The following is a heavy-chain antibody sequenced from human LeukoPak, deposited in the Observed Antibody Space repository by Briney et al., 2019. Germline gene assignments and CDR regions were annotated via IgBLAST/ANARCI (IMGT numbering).Heavy chain of an antibody. CDR3: ASLVLGSLRLP. CDR1: GITFINYA. V-gene: IGHV3-23*01. Sequence: PGGSLRLSCAASGITFINYAMSGVRPAPGKGLEWVSTSTNVGSTFHADSVKGRLTIFRENSRTTLFLQVDSLSAEDTAIYSCASLVLGSLRLPWGQGTLVTVSS. D-gene: IGHD2-15*01. J-gene: IGHJ4*02. CDR2: STNVGST.